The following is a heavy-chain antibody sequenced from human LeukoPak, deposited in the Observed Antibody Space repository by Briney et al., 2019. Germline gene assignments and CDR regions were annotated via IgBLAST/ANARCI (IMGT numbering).Heavy chain of an antibody. CDR2: MNPNRGNT. Sequence: ASVKVSCKASGYTFTRYYINWVRQAPGQGLDWMGWMNPNRGNTGYAQKFQGRVTMTRSTAISTAHMELGSLRSEDPAVYYCARAGVRYFDGLGPWGQGTLVTVSS. V-gene: IGHV1-8*01. CDR3: ARAGVRYFDGLGP. CDR1: GYTFTRYY. J-gene: IGHJ5*02. D-gene: IGHD3-9*01.